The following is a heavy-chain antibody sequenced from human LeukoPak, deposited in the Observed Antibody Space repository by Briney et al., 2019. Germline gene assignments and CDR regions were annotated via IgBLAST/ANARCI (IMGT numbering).Heavy chain of an antibody. CDR3: IKGFEY. D-gene: IGHD3-10*01. CDR1: GYTFTNYA. CDR2: ISAYNGDT. J-gene: IGHJ4*02. Sequence: GASVKVSCKASGYTFTNYAFTWVRQAPGQGLEWMGWISAYNGDTNYAQILQGRVTSTADTSTNTAYMELRSLRSDDTAVYYCIKGFEYWGQGTLVTVSS. V-gene: IGHV1-18*01.